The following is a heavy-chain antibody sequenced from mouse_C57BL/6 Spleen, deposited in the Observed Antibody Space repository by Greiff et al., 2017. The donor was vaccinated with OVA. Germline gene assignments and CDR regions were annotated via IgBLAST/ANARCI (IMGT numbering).Heavy chain of an antibody. CDR3: ARGDGSSASFAY. J-gene: IGHJ3*01. V-gene: IGHV1-52*01. CDR2: IDPSDSET. CDR1: GYTFTSYW. Sequence: QVQLKQPGAELVRPGSSVKLSCKASGYTFTSYWMHWVKQRPIQGLEWIGNIDPSDSETHYNQKFKDKATLTVDKSSSTAYMQLSSLTSEDSAVYYCARGDGSSASFAYWGQGTLVTVSA. D-gene: IGHD1-1*01.